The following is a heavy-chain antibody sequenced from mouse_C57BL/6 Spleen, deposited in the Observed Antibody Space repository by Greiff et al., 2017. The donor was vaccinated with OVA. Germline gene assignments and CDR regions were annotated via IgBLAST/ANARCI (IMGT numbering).Heavy chain of an antibody. CDR2: IDPSDSET. Sequence: QVQLQQSGAELVRPGSSVKLSCKASGYTFTSYWMHWVKQRPIQGLEWIGNIDPSDSETHYNQKFKDKATLTVDKSSSTAYMQLSSLTSEDSAVYYCARDGLTGALDYWGQGTTLTVSS. D-gene: IGHD4-1*01. J-gene: IGHJ2*01. CDR1: GYTFTSYW. V-gene: IGHV1-52*01. CDR3: ARDGLTGALDY.